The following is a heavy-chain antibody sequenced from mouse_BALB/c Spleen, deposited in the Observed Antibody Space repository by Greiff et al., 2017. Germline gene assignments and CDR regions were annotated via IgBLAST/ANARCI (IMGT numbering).Heavy chain of an antibody. CDR2: IDPENGDT. CDR1: GFNIKDYY. V-gene: IGHV14-4*02. CDR3: NPYYGSSYGFAY. Sequence: VQLQQSGAELVRSGASVKLSCTASGFNIKDYYMHWVKQRPEQGLEWIGWIDPENGDTEYAPKFPGKATMTADTSSNTAYLQLSSLTSEDTAVYYCNPYYGSSYGFAYWGQGTLVTVSA. J-gene: IGHJ3*01. D-gene: IGHD1-1*01.